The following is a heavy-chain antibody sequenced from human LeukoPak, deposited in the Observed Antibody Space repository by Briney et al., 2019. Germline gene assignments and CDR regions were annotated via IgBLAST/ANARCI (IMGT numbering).Heavy chain of an antibody. V-gene: IGHV4-39*07. CDR1: GGSISSSSYY. J-gene: IGHJ3*02. CDR2: IYYSGST. CDR3: AKSNGYGLVDI. D-gene: IGHD3-10*01. Sequence: SETLSLTCSVSGGSISSSSYYWAWIHQPPGKGLEWIASIYYSGSTYSPSLKSRVTISLDTSRNQFSLKLNSVTAADTAVYYCAKSNGYGLVDIWGQGTMVTVSS.